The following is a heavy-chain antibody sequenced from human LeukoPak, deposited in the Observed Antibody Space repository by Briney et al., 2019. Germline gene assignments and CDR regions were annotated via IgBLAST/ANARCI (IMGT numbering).Heavy chain of an antibody. CDR1: GYTFTSYA. CDR2: INAGNANT. J-gene: IGHJ6*02. D-gene: IGHD3-9*01. Sequence: ASVKASCKASGYTFTSYAMHWVRQAPGQRPEWMGWINAGNANTKYSQKFQGRVTITRDTSASTGHMELSSLSSEDTAVYYCARDQPPYYDILTGHQTYYYYGMDVWGQGTTVTVSS. CDR3: ARDQPPYYDILTGHQTYYYYGMDV. V-gene: IGHV1-3*01.